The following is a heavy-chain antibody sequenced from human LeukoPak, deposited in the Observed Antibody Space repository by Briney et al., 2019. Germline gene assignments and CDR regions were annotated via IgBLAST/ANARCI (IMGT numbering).Heavy chain of an antibody. CDR3: ARHASPYSSNYYFDY. CDR1: GYSFLSHW. D-gene: IGHD6-13*01. CDR2: IYPGDSDT. Sequence: TGESLKISCKGSGYSFLSHWIGWVRQMPGKGLEWMGIIYPGDSDTRYNPSFQGQVTISADKPISTAYLQWSSLKASDTAMYYCARHASPYSSNYYFDYWGQGALVTVSS. J-gene: IGHJ4*02. V-gene: IGHV5-51*01.